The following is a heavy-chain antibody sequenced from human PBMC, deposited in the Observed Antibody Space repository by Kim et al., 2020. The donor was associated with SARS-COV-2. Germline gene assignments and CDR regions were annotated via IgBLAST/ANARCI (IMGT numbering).Heavy chain of an antibody. D-gene: IGHD2-21*02. J-gene: IGHJ5*02. V-gene: IGHV4-39*01. CDR1: GGSISSSSYY. Sequence: SETLSLTCTVSGGSISSSSYYWGWIRQPPGKGLEWIGSIYYSGSTYYNPSLKSRVTISVDTSKNQFSLKLSSVTAADTAVYYCARLVVTAATSGYFWFDPWGQGTLVTVSS. CDR2: IYYSGST. CDR3: ARLVVTAATSGYFWFDP.